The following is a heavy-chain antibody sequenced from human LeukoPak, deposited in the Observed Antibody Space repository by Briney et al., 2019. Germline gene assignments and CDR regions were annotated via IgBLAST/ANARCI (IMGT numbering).Heavy chain of an antibody. CDR1: GGTFSSYD. J-gene: IGHJ4*02. Sequence: ASVKVSCEASGGTFSSYDISWVRQAPGQGLEWMGGIIPIFGTANYAQKFQGRVTITADKSTSTVYMELSSLTSDDTAVYYCARTYCAEDCSIRYFDYWGQGTLVTVSS. V-gene: IGHV1-69*06. D-gene: IGHD2-21*02. CDR3: ARTYCAEDCSIRYFDY. CDR2: IIPIFGTA.